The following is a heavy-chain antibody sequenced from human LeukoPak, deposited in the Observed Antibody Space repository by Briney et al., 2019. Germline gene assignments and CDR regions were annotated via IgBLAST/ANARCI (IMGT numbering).Heavy chain of an antibody. CDR3: ARLLGDGYNLGFDY. CDR2: IYHSGST. V-gene: IGHV4-4*02. J-gene: IGHJ4*02. D-gene: IGHD5-24*01. Sequence: SETLSLTCVVSGGSISTDKWWSWVRQSPGKGLECIGEIYHSGSTNYNPSLKSRVTISVDTPKNQFSLKLSSVTAADTAVYYCARLLGDGYNLGFDYWGQGTLVTVSS. CDR1: GGSISTDKW.